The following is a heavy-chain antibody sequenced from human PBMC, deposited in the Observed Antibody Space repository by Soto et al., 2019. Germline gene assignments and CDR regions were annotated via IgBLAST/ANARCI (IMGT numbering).Heavy chain of an antibody. V-gene: IGHV1-69*06. CDR3: ARRHSGGFFRLLDP. D-gene: IGHD2-15*01. Sequence: QVQLVQSGTEVKKPGSSVKVSCKASGGSLSTNPISWVRQAPGQGLEWMGGTGSGTGPGNHAQKFQGRLTVTAEKSTSTVSVELTNLSSEATAVYYCARRHSGGFFRLLDPWGQGTLVTVSP. J-gene: IGHJ5*02. CDR1: GGSLSTNP. CDR2: TGSGTGPG.